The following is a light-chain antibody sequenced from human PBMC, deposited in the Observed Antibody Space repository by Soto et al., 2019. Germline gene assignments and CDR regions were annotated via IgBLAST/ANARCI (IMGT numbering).Light chain of an antibody. CDR3: LQSYSPPYT. V-gene: IGKV3-15*01. J-gene: IGKJ2*01. CDR1: QSVGNN. CDR2: GAS. Sequence: EIVMTQSPATVSVSPGERATLYCRASQSVGNNLAWYQQKPGQAPSLFIFGASVRATGVPDRFSGSGSGTEFTLSISNLQSEDSAVYYCLQSYSPPYTFGRGTKLEIK.